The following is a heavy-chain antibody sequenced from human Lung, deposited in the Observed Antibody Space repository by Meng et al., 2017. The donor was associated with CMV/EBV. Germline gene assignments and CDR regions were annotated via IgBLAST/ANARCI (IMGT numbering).Heavy chain of an antibody. D-gene: IGHD1-14*01. J-gene: IGHJ4*02. V-gene: IGHV3-9*01. CDR1: GFSFDKYA. Sequence: GGSXRLXXVLSGFSFDKYAVHWVRQAPGKGLEWVAGVSLDSERTGHADSVKGRFTVSRDNAKKAVYLQMNSLRTEDTALYYCGKDDLPGGCYFWGQGALVTVSS. CDR2: VSLDSERT. CDR3: GKDDLPGGCYF.